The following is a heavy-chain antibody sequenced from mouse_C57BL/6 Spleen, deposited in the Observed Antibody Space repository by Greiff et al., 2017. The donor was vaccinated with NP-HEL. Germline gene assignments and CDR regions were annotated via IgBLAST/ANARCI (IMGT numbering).Heavy chain of an antibody. CDR1: GYTFTSYW. D-gene: IGHD2-4*01. Sequence: VQLQQSGAELVRPGSSVKLSCKASGYTFTSYWMHWVKQRPIQGLEWIGNIDPSDSETHYNQKFKDKATLTVDKSSSTAYMQLSSLTSEDSAVYYCARSDDYDGWYFDVWGTGTTVTVSS. CDR2: IDPSDSET. V-gene: IGHV1-52*01. J-gene: IGHJ1*03. CDR3: ARSDDYDGWYFDV.